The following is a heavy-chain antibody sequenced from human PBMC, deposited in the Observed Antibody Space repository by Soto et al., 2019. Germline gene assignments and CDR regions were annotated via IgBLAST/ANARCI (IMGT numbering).Heavy chain of an antibody. CDR2: IDPFDSHT. D-gene: IGHD3-16*01. Sequence: GESLKISCSVSGETFTTYWISWVRQVPGKGLEWVGRIDPFDSHTYYSPSFQVHVSISADKSISTVYLHWSSLNASDTAIYYCPNGVRRAMDVCGKETTGTASS. CDR1: GETFTTYW. J-gene: IGHJ6*04. CDR3: PNGVRRAMDV. V-gene: IGHV5-10-1*01.